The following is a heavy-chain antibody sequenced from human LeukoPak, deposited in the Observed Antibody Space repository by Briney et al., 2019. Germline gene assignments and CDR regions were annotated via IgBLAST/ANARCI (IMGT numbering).Heavy chain of an antibody. Sequence: SQTLSLTCTVSGGPISSGSYYWSWIRQPAGKGLEWIGRIYTSGSTNYNPSLKSRVTISVDTSKNQFSLKLSSVTAADTAVYYCARSTMIVDFVAFDIWGQGTMVTVSS. D-gene: IGHD3-22*01. CDR3: ARSTMIVDFVAFDI. V-gene: IGHV4-61*02. CDR1: GGPISSGSYY. J-gene: IGHJ3*02. CDR2: IYTSGST.